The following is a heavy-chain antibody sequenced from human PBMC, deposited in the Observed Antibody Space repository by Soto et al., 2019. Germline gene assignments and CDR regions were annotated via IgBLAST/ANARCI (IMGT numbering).Heavy chain of an antibody. CDR3: VRVLDSRWYADL. V-gene: IGHV4-61*03. CDR2: IFYTGVT. J-gene: IGHJ2*01. D-gene: IGHD3-22*01. Sequence: QLQLQESGPGLVKHSETLSLTCSVSGGSVSNASFYWTWIRQAPGTGLEYIGYIFYTGVTNYNPPLTSRVTSHLGTSTNPVSLKLNSMTAADTAVYYCVRVLDSRWYADLWGSGPLVTVSS. CDR1: GGSVSNASFY.